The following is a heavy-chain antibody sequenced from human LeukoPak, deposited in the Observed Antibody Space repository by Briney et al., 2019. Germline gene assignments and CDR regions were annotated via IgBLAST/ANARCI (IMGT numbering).Heavy chain of an antibody. Sequence: PGGSLRLSCAASGFTFSTYWMSWVRQAPGKGLEWVANIKQDGSETHYVDSVKGRFTISRDNAKNSLYLQMNSLRAEDTAVYYCAREYSRSCGNVFDYWGQGTVVTVSS. J-gene: IGHJ4*02. CDR2: IKQDGSET. V-gene: IGHV3-7*01. D-gene: IGHD6-6*01. CDR3: AREYSRSCGNVFDY. CDR1: GFTFSTYW.